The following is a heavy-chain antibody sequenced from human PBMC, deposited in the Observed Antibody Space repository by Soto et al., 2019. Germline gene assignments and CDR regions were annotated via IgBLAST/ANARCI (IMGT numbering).Heavy chain of an antibody. CDR3: ASTQAPGWFDP. J-gene: IGHJ5*02. CDR1: GYTFTSYG. V-gene: IGHV1-18*01. Sequence: QVQLVQSGAEVKKPGASVKVSCKASGYTFTSYGISWVRQAPGQGLEWMGWISAYNGNTNYAQKLQGRVTMTTDTSPSPGYMELRSMRSDDTAVYYCASTQAPGWFDPWGQGTLVTVSS. CDR2: ISAYNGNT.